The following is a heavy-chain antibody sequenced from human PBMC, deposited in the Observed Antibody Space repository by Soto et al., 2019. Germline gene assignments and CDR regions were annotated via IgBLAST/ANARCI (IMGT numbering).Heavy chain of an antibody. J-gene: IGHJ4*02. CDR2: INAGNGNT. CDR1: GYTFTSYA. CDR3: ARPTYYYDSSGPPAY. Sequence: ASVKVCCKASGYTFTSYAMHWVRQAPGQRLEWMGWINAGNGNTKYSQRFQGRVTITRDTSASTAYMELSSLRSEDTAVYYCARPTYYYDSSGPPAYWGQGTLVTVSP. D-gene: IGHD3-22*01. V-gene: IGHV1-3*01.